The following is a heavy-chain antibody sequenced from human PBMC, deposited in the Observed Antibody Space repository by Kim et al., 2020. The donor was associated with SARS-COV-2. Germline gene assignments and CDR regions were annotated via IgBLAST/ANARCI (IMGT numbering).Heavy chain of an antibody. CDR3: ARLRFLEWLDPGPKFDP. D-gene: IGHD3-3*01. V-gene: IGHV4-30-2*04. J-gene: IGHJ5*02. Sequence: LTSRVTISVDTSKNQFSLKLSSVTAADTAVYYCARLRFLEWLDPGPKFDPWGQGTLVTVSS.